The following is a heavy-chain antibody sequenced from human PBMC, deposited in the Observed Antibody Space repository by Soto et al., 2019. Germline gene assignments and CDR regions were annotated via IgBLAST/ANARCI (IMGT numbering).Heavy chain of an antibody. CDR2: ISGSGGST. J-gene: IGHJ4*02. CDR1: GFTFSSYA. D-gene: IGHD5-18*01. Sequence: GGSLRLSCAASGFTFSSYAMSWVRQAPGKGLEWVSAISGSGGSTYYADSVKGRFTISRDNAKRSLYLQMNSLRAEDTAVYYCARDFYGGYTYGPGDYWGQGALVTVSS. V-gene: IGHV3-23*01. CDR3: ARDFYGGYTYGPGDY.